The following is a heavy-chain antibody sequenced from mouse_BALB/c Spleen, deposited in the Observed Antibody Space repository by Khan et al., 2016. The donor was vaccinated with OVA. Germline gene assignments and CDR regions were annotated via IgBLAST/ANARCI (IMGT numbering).Heavy chain of an antibody. V-gene: IGHV9-3-1*01. CDR1: GYTFTNYG. J-gene: IGHJ4*01. Sequence: QIQLVQSGPELKKPGETVKISCKASGYTFTNYGMNWVHQSPGKALKWMAWINTYTGEPTYPDDFKGRFAFSWDTSASTAYLQINNLTNEDTATYFCARPPYFSYTLDHWGQGTSVTVSS. D-gene: IGHD2-10*01. CDR2: INTYTGEP. CDR3: ARPPYFSYTLDH.